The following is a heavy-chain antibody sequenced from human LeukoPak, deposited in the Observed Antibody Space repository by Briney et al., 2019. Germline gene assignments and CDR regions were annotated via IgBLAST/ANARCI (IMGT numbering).Heavy chain of an antibody. CDR1: GLTFRTTW. J-gene: IGHJ4*02. CDR3: ATARNFRFEY. V-gene: IGHV3-74*01. Sequence: GGSLRLSCATSGLTFRTTWMHWVRQAPGKGLMWVSRMNGEGTTIDYADSVKGRFTVSRDYAKNTLFLQMNNLRTEDTAPYFCATARNFRFEYWGQGSLVIVSA. CDR2: MNGEGTTI. D-gene: IGHD1-7*01.